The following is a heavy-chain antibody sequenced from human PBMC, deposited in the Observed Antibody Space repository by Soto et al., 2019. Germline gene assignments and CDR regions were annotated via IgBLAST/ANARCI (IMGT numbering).Heavy chain of an antibody. V-gene: IGHV4-31*03. J-gene: IGHJ5*02. CDR1: GGSISSGGYY. CDR3: ARCSLVVVPAPGFDP. D-gene: IGHD2-2*01. Sequence: SETLSLTCTLSGGSISSGGYYWSWIRQHPGKGLEWIGYIYYSGTTYYNPSLKSRVTISVDTSKNQFSLKLSSVSAADTALYYCARCSLVVVPAPGFDPWGRGTLVTVSS. CDR2: IYYSGTT.